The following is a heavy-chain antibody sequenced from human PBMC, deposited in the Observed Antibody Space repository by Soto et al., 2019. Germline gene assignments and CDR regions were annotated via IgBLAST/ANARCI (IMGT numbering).Heavy chain of an antibody. V-gene: IGHV1-3*05. D-gene: IGHD6-19*01. Sequence: QVQLVQSGAEEKKPGASVKVSCKASGYTFTGYAMHWVRQAPGQRLEWMGWINAGNGNTKYSQKFQGRVTITRDTPACTAYMELSSLRSEDTAVYCCASVVAVAADFDYWGQGTLVTVSS. J-gene: IGHJ4*02. CDR3: ASVVAVAADFDY. CDR1: GYTFTGYA. CDR2: INAGNGNT.